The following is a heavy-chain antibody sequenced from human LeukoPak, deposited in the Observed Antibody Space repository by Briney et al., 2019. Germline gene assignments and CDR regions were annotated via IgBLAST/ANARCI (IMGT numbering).Heavy chain of an antibody. D-gene: IGHD6-19*01. V-gene: IGHV3-23*01. Sequence: TGGSLRLSCAASGFTFSSYAMSWVRQAPGKGLEWVSAISGSGGSTYYADSVKGRFTISRDNSKNTLYLQMNSLRAEDTAVYYCAKGRSSGGGPFDYWGQGTLVTVSS. CDR3: AKGRSSGGGPFDY. CDR1: GFTFSSYA. CDR2: ISGSGGST. J-gene: IGHJ4*02.